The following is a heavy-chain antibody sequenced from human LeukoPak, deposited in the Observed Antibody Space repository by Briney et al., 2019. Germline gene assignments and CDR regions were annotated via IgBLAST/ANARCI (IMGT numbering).Heavy chain of an antibody. V-gene: IGHV3-23*01. CDR2: VSGSGGDT. CDR3: AKRRGGGDY. CDR1: RFPFSSHA. J-gene: IGHJ4*02. D-gene: IGHD4-23*01. Sequence: GGSLRLSCAASRFPFSSHAMSWVRQVPGKGLEWVSAVSGSGGDTYYADSVKGRFTISRDNSKNTLYLQMNSLRAEDTAVYYCAKRRGGGDYWGQGTLVTVSS.